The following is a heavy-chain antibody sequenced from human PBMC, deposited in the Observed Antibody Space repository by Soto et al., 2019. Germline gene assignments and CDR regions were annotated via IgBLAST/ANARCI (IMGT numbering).Heavy chain of an antibody. CDR1: GFTFSSYA. D-gene: IGHD6-13*01. CDR3: AKGVIAAAGMSRLIDY. J-gene: IGHJ4*02. V-gene: IGHV3-23*01. Sequence: GGSLRLSCAASGFTFSSYAMSWVRQAPGKGLEWVSAISGSGGSTYYADSVKGRFTISRDNSKNTLYLQMNSLRAEDTAVYYCAKGVIAAAGMSRLIDYWGQGTLVTVSS. CDR2: ISGSGGST.